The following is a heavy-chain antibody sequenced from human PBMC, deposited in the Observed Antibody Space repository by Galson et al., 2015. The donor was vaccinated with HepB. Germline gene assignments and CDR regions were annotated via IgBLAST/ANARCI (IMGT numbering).Heavy chain of an antibody. CDR1: GFTFSSYA. J-gene: IGHJ4*02. CDR2: ISGSGGST. Sequence: SLRLSCAASGFTFSSYAMSWVRQAPGKGLEWVSAISGSGGSTYYADSVKGRFTISRDNSKNTLYLQMNSLRAEDTAVYYCAKASIGFDCSSTSCYDGGPYFDYWGQGTLVTVSS. V-gene: IGHV3-23*01. CDR3: AKASIGFDCSSTSCYDGGPYFDY. D-gene: IGHD2-2*01.